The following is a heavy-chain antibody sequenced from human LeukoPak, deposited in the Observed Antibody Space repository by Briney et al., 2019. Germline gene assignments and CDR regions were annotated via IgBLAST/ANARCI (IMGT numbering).Heavy chain of an antibody. CDR1: GFAFSTYG. CDR3: ARDGRGGRGYYYYYTDV. Sequence: PGTSLRLSCAASGFAFSTYGLHWVRQAPGKGLEWVAVTWYDGSDKHYADSVKGRFTISRDNSRHTLYLQMNSLRAEDTAVYYCARDGRGGRGYYYYYTDVWGKGTTVTVSS. J-gene: IGHJ6*03. D-gene: IGHD2-15*01. V-gene: IGHV3-33*01. CDR2: TWYDGSDK.